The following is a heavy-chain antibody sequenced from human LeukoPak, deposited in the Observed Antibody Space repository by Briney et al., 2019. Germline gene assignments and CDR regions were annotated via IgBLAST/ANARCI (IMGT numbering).Heavy chain of an antibody. CDR3: ARDGEVGVGRWFDP. V-gene: IGHV3-30*02. CDR1: GFNFRNYG. D-gene: IGHD1-26*01. CDR2: TQYDASRK. Sequence: PGGSLRLSCVASGFNFRNYGMHWVRQAPGKGLEWVAFTQYDASRKFYADSAKGRFTISRDNSKNTLFLQMDSLRAEDTAVYYCARDGEVGVGRWFDPWGQGTLVTVSS. J-gene: IGHJ5*02.